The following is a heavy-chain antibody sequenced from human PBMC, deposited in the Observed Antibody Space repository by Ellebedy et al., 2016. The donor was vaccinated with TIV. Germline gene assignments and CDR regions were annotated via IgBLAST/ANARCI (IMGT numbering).Heavy chain of an antibody. Sequence: GESLKISCAASGFTFSSYAMSWVRQAPGKGLEWVSAISGSGSSTYYADSVKGRFTISRDNAKNTLYLQMNSLRAEDTAVYYCARSYDSRGYRGVGMDVWGQGTTVTVSS. CDR3: ARSYDSRGYRGVGMDV. J-gene: IGHJ6*02. V-gene: IGHV3-23*01. D-gene: IGHD3-22*01. CDR1: GFTFSSYA. CDR2: ISGSGSST.